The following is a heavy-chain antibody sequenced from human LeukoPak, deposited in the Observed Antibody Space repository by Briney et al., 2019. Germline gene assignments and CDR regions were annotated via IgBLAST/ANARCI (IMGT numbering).Heavy chain of an antibody. J-gene: IGHJ4*02. D-gene: IGHD6-6*01. CDR1: GYTFTGYY. V-gene: IGHV1-46*01. Sequence: ASVKVSCKASGYTFTGYYMHWVRQAPGQGLEWMGIVNPSGGSTSYAQKFQGRVTMTRDTSTSTVYMELSSLRSEDTAVYYCARDGPRIAALGEDFECWGQGTLGTVSS. CDR2: VNPSGGST. CDR3: ARDGPRIAALGEDFEC.